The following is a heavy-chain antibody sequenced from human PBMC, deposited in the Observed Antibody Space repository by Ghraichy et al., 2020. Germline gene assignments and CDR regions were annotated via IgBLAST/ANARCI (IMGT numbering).Heavy chain of an antibody. D-gene: IGHD5-18*01. V-gene: IGHV4-61*01. J-gene: IGHJ4*02. CDR3: ARVRGYNYGHFDY. CDR2: IFYIGST. CDR1: GGSVNSGTYS. Sequence: SETLSLTCSVSGGSVNSGTYSWSWIRQPPGKGLEWIGYIFYIGSTNYNPSLKIRVTISVDTSKNQFSLRLSSVTAADTAVYFCARVRGYNYGHFDYWGQGTLVTVSS.